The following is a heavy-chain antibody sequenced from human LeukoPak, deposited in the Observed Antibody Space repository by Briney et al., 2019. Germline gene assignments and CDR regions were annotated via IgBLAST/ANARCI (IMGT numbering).Heavy chain of an antibody. J-gene: IGHJ5*02. CDR1: GCIFTSYW. CDR3: ARRSPYCSSTSCYHDWFDP. CDR2: IYPGDSDT. V-gene: IGHV5-51*01. D-gene: IGHD2-2*01. Sequence: GGSLQSSCKGSGCIFTSYWIGWVRQMPGKGLEGRGIIYPGDSDTRYSPSFQGQLTISADKSISTAYLQWSSLKASDTAMYYCARRSPYCSSTSCYHDWFDPWGQGTLVTVSS.